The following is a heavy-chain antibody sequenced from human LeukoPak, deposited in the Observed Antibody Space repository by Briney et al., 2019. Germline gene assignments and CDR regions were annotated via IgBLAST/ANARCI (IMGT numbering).Heavy chain of an antibody. J-gene: IGHJ5*02. D-gene: IGHD4-17*01. CDR2: INHSGST. CDR3: ARRTVTNNWFDP. Sequence: SETLSLTCAVYGGSFSGYYWSWIRQPPGKRLEWIGEINHSGSTNYNPSLKSRVTISVDTSKNQFSLKLSSVTAADTAVYYCARRTVTNNWFDPWGQGILVTVSS. V-gene: IGHV4-34*01. CDR1: GGSFSGYY.